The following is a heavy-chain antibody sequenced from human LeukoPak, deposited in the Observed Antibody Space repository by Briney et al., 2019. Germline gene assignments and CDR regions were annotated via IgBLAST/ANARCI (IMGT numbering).Heavy chain of an antibody. CDR2: IYPGDSDT. CDR3: ARAICSSTSCYYMDV. J-gene: IGHJ6*03. D-gene: IGHD2-2*01. CDR1: GYSFTSYW. Sequence: GESLKISCKGSGYSFTSYWIGWVRQMPGKGLEWTGIIYPGDSDTRYSPSFQGQVTISADKSISTAYLQWSSLKASDTAMYYCARAICSSTSCYYMDVWGKGTTITVSS. V-gene: IGHV5-51*01.